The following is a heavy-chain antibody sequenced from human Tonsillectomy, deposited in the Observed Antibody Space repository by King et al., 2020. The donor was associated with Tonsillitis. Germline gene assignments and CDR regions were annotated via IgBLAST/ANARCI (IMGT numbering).Heavy chain of an antibody. J-gene: IGHJ4*02. D-gene: IGHD3-16*01. CDR3: AKDRTVLSGDY. CDR1: GFTFSSYA. CDR2: ISTSGGGT. Sequence: VQLVESGGGLVQPGGSLRLSCAASGFTFSSYAMSWVRQAPGKGLQWVSTISTSGGGTYYADSVKGRFTISRDNSKNTLYLQMNSLRAEDTAVYYCAKDRTVLSGDYWGQGTLVTVSS. V-gene: IGHV3-23*04.